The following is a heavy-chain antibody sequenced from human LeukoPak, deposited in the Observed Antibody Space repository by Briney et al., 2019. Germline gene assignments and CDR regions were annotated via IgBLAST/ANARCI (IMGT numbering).Heavy chain of an antibody. Sequence: GESLKISCKGSGYSFTSYWIGWVRQMPGKGLEWMGIIYPGDSDTRYSPSFQGQVTISADKSISTAYLQWSSLKASDTAMYYCARPGIAAAGTPSDEDFSPDRYYFDYWGQGTLVTVSS. CDR1: GYSFTSYW. CDR2: IYPGDSDT. J-gene: IGHJ4*02. CDR3: ARPGIAAAGTPSDEDFSPDRYYFDY. D-gene: IGHD6-13*01. V-gene: IGHV5-51*01.